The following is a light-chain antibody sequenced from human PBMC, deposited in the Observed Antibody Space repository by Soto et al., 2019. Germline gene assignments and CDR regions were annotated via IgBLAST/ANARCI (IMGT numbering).Light chain of an antibody. Sequence: EIVLTQSPGTLSLSPGERATLSCRASQSVSSSYLAWYQQKPGQAPRLLIYGASSRVTGIPDRFSGSGSGTDFTLTISRLEPEDFAVYYCKQYGSSPLTFGGGTKVEIK. CDR2: GAS. J-gene: IGKJ4*01. CDR3: KQYGSSPLT. CDR1: QSVSSSY. V-gene: IGKV3-20*01.